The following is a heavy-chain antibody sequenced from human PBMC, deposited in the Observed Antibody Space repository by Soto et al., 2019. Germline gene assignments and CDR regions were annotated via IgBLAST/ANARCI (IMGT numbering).Heavy chain of an antibody. V-gene: IGHV3-23*01. D-gene: IGHD6-6*01. Sequence: EVQLLESGGALVQPGGSLRLSCAASGFTFSNFAMSWVRQAPGKGLEWVSVISGGGGTTYYADSVKGRFTISRDNSKNTLYLQMDSLRAEDTALYYCAKAMSTPSRPRNYFDYWGQGPLVTVSS. CDR3: AKAMSTPSRPRNYFDY. J-gene: IGHJ4*02. CDR1: GFTFSNFA. CDR2: ISGGGGTT.